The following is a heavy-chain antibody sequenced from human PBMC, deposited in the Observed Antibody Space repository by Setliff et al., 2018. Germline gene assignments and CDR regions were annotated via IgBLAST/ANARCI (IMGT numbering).Heavy chain of an antibody. CDR1: GGSFSGYY. D-gene: IGHD6-13*01. Sequence: SETLSLTCAVYGGSFSGYYWSWIRQPPGKGLEWIGEINHSGSTNYNPSLKSRVTISVDTSKNQFSLKLSSVTAADTAVYYCARRPGTASNWGQGTLVTVSS. CDR3: ARRPGTASN. J-gene: IGHJ4*02. V-gene: IGHV4-34*01. CDR2: INHSGST.